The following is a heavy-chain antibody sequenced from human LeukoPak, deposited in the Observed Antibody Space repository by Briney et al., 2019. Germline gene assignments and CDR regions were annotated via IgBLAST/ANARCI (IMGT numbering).Heavy chain of an antibody. J-gene: IGHJ5*02. CDR1: GGSISSYY. Sequence: SETLSLTCTGSGGSISSYYWRWLRQPPGKGLEWLVYIYYSGSTNYNPSRKSRVTISVDTSKNQFSLKLSSVTAADTAVYYCTGYYYDSSGYLLDPWGQGTLVTVSS. D-gene: IGHD3-22*01. CDR2: IYYSGST. V-gene: IGHV4-59*12. CDR3: TGYYYDSSGYLLDP.